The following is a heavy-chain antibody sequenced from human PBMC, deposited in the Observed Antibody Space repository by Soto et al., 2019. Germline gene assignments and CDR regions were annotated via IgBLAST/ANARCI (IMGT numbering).Heavy chain of an antibody. D-gene: IGHD3-3*01. CDR1: GYTFTSYG. V-gene: IGHV1-18*04. CDR2: ISAYNGNT. J-gene: IGHJ6*02. Sequence: QVQLVQSGAEVKKPGASVKVSCKASGYTFTSYGISWVRQAPGQGLEWMGWISAYNGNTNYAQKLQGRVTMTTVTSTSTAYMELRSLRSDDTAVYYCARNCITIFGVVPWCMGTDYGMDVWGQGTTVTVSS. CDR3: ARNCITIFGVVPWCMGTDYGMDV.